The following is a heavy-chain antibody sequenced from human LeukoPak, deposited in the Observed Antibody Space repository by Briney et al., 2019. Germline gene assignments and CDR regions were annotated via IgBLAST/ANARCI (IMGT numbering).Heavy chain of an antibody. CDR1: GGSISSYY. CDR2: IYYGGST. Sequence: PSETLSLTCTVSGGSISSYYWSWIRQPPGKGLEWIGYIYYGGSTNYNPSLKSRVTISVDTSKNQFSLKLSSVTAADTAVYYCARAAYGMDVWGQGTTITVSS. D-gene: IGHD6-13*01. V-gene: IGHV4-59*08. CDR3: ARAAYGMDV. J-gene: IGHJ6*02.